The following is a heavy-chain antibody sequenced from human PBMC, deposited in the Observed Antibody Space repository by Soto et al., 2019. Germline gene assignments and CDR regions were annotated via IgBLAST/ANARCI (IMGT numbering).Heavy chain of an antibody. J-gene: IGHJ5*02. CDR2: ISSSSRTI. V-gene: IGHV3-48*01. Sequence: GGSLRLSCAASGFTFRNYNMNWVRQAPGKGLEWVSYISSSSRTIYCADSVKGRFTISRDNAKNSLYLQMNSLRAEDTAVYYCAREWDGDGYNSGWFDPWGQGTLVTVSS. CDR3: AREWDGDGYNSGWFDP. D-gene: IGHD5-12*01. CDR1: GFTFRNYN.